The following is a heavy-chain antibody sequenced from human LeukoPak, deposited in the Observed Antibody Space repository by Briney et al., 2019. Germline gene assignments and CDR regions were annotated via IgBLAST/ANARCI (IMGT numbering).Heavy chain of an antibody. J-gene: IGHJ5*02. D-gene: IGHD2-2*02. CDR2: INHSGST. Sequence: SETLSLTCTVSGGSISSYYWSWIRQPPGKGLEWIGEINHSGSTNYNPSLKSRVTISVDTSKNQFSLKLSSVTAADTAVYYCARIQLGYCSSTSCYNLPGVRFDPWGQGTLVTVSS. V-gene: IGHV4-34*01. CDR1: GGSISSYY. CDR3: ARIQLGYCSSTSCYNLPGVRFDP.